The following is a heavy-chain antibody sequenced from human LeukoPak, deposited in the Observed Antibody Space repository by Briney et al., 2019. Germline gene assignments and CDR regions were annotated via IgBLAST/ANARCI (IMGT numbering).Heavy chain of an antibody. V-gene: IGHV3-23*01. CDR1: GFSINTYT. Sequence: GGSLRLSCDASGFSINTYTMYWVRQAPGQGLEWVSAISGSGGSTYHADSVKGRFTISRGNSKNTLYLQMNSLRAEDTAVYYCAKGYDSSGTGTFDYWGQGTLVTVSS. D-gene: IGHD3-22*01. CDR3: AKGYDSSGTGTFDY. CDR2: ISGSGGST. J-gene: IGHJ4*02.